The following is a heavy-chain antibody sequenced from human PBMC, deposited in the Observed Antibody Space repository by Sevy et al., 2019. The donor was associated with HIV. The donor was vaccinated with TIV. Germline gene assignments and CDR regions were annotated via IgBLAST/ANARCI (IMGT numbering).Heavy chain of an antibody. V-gene: IGHV4-39*01. Sequence: SETLSLTCTVSGGSISSSRHYWGWIRQSPGKRREWIGRRFYSGGPYYNPALQSRVTMSVDTSNNQFSLNVNSVTAAETAVYYCARHPLGNWFDLWGQGILVTVSS. J-gene: IGHJ5*02. CDR3: ARHPLGNWFDL. D-gene: IGHD3-16*01. CDR2: RFYSGGP. CDR1: GGSISSSRHY.